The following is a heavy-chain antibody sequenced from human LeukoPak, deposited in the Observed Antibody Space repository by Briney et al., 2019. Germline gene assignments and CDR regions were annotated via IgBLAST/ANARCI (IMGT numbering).Heavy chain of an antibody. V-gene: IGHV3-30*02. D-gene: IGHD6-19*01. CDR3: AKGDQWLARAAEYFQH. CDR2: IRYDGSNK. Sequence: GGSLRLSCAASGFTFSSYGMHWVRQAPGKGLEWVAFIRYDGSNKYYADSVKGRFTISRDNSKNTLNLQMNSLRAEDTAVYYCAKGDQWLARAAEYFQHWGQGTLVTVSS. J-gene: IGHJ1*01. CDR1: GFTFSSYG.